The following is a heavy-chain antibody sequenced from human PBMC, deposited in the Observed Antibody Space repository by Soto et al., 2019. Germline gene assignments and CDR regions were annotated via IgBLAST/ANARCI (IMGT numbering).Heavy chain of an antibody. D-gene: IGHD3-10*01. CDR1: GYTFTSYG. V-gene: IGHV1-18*01. Sequence: ASVKVSCKASGYTFTSYGISWVRQAPGQGLEWMGWISAYNGNTNYAQKLQGRVTMTTDTSTSTAYMELRSLRSDDTAVYYCARGVDRLLWFGELSPGPFDYWGQGTLVTVSS. J-gene: IGHJ4*02. CDR2: ISAYNGNT. CDR3: ARGVDRLLWFGELSPGPFDY.